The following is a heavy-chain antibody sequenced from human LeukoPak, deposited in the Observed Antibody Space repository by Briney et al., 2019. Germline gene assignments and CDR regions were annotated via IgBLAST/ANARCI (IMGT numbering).Heavy chain of an antibody. J-gene: IGHJ4*02. CDR1: GGTFSSYA. D-gene: IGHD5-12*01. V-gene: IGHV1-69*04. CDR3: ARDRRYVDIVATDGYYFDY. CDR2: IIPILGIA. Sequence: SVKVSCKASGGTFSSYAISWVRQAPGQGLEWMGRIIPILGIANYAQKFQGRVTITADKSMSTAYMELSSLRSEDTAVYYCARDRRYVDIVATDGYYFDYWGQGTLVTVSS.